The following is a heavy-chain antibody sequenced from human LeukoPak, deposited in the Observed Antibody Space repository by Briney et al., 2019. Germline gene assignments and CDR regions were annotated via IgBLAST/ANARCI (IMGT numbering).Heavy chain of an antibody. D-gene: IGHD6-13*01. CDR3: AKDLSGEQQLVLYYFDY. J-gene: IGHJ4*02. Sequence: TGGSMTLSCAASVFPFSSYCINWVRHAPCKGREWVVDVSYDGSNKYYADSVKGRFTISRDNSKNTLYLQMNSLRAEDTAVYYCAKDLSGEQQLVLYYFDYWGQGTLVTVSS. V-gene: IGHV3-30*18. CDR1: VFPFSSYC. CDR2: VSYDGSNK.